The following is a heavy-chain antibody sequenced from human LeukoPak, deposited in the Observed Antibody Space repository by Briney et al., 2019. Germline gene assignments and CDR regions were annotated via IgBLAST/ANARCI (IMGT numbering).Heavy chain of an antibody. CDR3: AREGGYNPYYYYMDV. Sequence: SVKVSCKASGGTFSSYAISWVRQAPGQGLEWMGRIIPIFGTANYAQKFQGRVTITTDESTSTAYMELSSLRSEDTAVYCCAREGGYNPYYYYMDVWGKGTTVTVSS. CDR1: GGTFSSYA. J-gene: IGHJ6*03. CDR2: IIPIFGTA. D-gene: IGHD5-24*01. V-gene: IGHV1-69*05.